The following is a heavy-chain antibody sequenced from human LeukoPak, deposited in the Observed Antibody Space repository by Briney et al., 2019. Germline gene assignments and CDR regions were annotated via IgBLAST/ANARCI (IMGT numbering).Heavy chain of an antibody. CDR1: GFTFSSYA. J-gene: IGHJ6*04. D-gene: IGHD3-10*02. V-gene: IGHV3-23*01. CDR2: ITGSGGRT. CDR3: AELGITMIGGV. Sequence: GGSLRLSCAASGFTFSSYAMNWVRQAPGKGLEWVSAITGSGGRTYYADSVKGRFTVSRDNAKNSLYLQMNSLRAEDTAVCYCAELGITMIGGVWGKGTTVTISS.